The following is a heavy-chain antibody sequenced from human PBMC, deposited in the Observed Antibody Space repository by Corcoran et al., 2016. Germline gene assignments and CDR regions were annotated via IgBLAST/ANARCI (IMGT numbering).Heavy chain of an antibody. CDR1: GGSISSYY. CDR3: ARAGYSYGFSPSYYYYGMDV. D-gene: IGHD5-18*01. J-gene: IGHJ6*02. Sequence: QVQLQESGPGLVKPSETLSLTCTVSGGSISSYYWSWIRQPPGKGLEWIGYIYYSGSTNYNPSLKSRVTISVDTSKNQFSLKLSSVTAADTAVYDCARAGYSYGFSPSYYYYGMDVWGQGTTVTVSS. CDR2: IYYSGST. V-gene: IGHV4-59*01.